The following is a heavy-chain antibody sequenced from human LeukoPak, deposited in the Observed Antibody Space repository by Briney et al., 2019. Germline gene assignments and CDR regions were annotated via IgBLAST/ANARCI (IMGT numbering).Heavy chain of an antibody. D-gene: IGHD2-21*02. V-gene: IGHV3-21*01. Sequence: PGGSLRLSCAASGFTFSSYSMNWVRQAPGKGLEWVSSISSSSSYIYYADSVKGRFTISRDNAKNSLYLQMNSLRAEDTAVYYCARDRPLAYCGGDCYSGAFDIWGQGTMVTVSS. CDR1: GFTFSSYS. CDR2: ISSSSSYI. CDR3: ARDRPLAYCGGDCYSGAFDI. J-gene: IGHJ3*02.